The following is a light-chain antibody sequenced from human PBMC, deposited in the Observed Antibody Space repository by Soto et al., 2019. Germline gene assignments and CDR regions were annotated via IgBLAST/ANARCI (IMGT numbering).Light chain of an antibody. Sequence: DIQMTQSPSTLSASAGATVTITCRASQPIGTWLAWYQQKPAKAPKLLIYKASTLESGVPSRFSGSGSGTEFTLNSSSLQADDFATYYCQQYNDLSTFGGGTKVDIK. CDR3: QQYNDLST. V-gene: IGKV1-5*03. CDR2: KAS. J-gene: IGKJ4*01. CDR1: QPIGTW.